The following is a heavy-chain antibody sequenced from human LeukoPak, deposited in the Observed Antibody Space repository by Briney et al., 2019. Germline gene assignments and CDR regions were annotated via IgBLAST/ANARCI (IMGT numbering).Heavy chain of an antibody. CDR1: GFTFSSYA. CDR2: ISGSGGST. CDR3: AKDINYDSSGYFIDY. J-gene: IGHJ4*02. D-gene: IGHD3-22*01. Sequence: PGGSLRLSCAASGFTFSSYAMSWVRRAPGKRLEWVSAISGSGGSTYYAHSVKGRFTISRDNSKNTLYLQMNSLRAEDTAVYYCAKDINYDSSGYFIDYWGQGTLVTVSS. V-gene: IGHV3-23*01.